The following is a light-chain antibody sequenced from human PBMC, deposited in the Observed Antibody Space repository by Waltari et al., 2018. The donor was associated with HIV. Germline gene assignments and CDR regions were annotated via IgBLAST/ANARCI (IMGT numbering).Light chain of an antibody. Sequence: IVLTQSPATLSWSPGDRATLSCRASQSVSSYLAWYQQKPGQAPRLLIYDAPNRATGIPARFSGSGSGTDFTLTISSLEPEDFAVYYCQQRSNWPPALTFGGGTKVEIK. V-gene: IGKV3-11*01. J-gene: IGKJ4*01. CDR1: QSVSSY. CDR3: QQRSNWPPALT. CDR2: DAP.